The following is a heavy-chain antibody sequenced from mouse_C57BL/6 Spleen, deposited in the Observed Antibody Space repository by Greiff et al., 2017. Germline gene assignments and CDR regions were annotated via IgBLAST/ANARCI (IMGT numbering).Heavy chain of an antibody. CDR3: ARWGTTVVAPFDY. CDR2: IHPNSGST. CDR1: GYTFTSYW. J-gene: IGHJ2*01. D-gene: IGHD1-1*01. Sequence: VKLQQPGAELVKPGASVKLSCKASGYTFTSYWMHWVTQRPGQGLEWIGMIHPNSGSTNYNEKFKSKATLTVDKSSSTAYMQLSSLTSEDSAVYYCARWGTTVVAPFDYWGQGTTLTVSS. V-gene: IGHV1-64*01.